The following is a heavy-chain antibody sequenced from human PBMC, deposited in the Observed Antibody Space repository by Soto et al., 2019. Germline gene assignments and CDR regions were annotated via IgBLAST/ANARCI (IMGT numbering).Heavy chain of an antibody. CDR2: IYNSGST. CDR3: ARVPRDTAMVGLDY. J-gene: IGHJ4*02. CDR1: GGSVSSGSYY. D-gene: IGHD5-18*01. V-gene: IGHV4-61*01. Sequence: SETLSLTCPVSGGSVSSGSYYWSWIRQPPGKGLEWIGYIYNSGSTNYNPSLKSRVTISVDTSKNQFSLKLSSVTAADTAVYYCARVPRDTAMVGLDYWGQGTLVTVSS.